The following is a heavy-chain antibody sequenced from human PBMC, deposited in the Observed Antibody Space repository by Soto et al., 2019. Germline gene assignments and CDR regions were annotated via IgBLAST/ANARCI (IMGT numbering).Heavy chain of an antibody. J-gene: IGHJ4*02. CDR1: GGSISSSSYY. CDR2: IYYSGTT. CDR3: ARCSGGVVVPAANFDY. Sequence: SETLSLTCTVSGGSISSSSYYWGWIRQPPGKGLEWIGSIYYSGTTYYNPSLKSRVTISGDTSKNQFSLKLSSVTAADTAVYYCARCSGGVVVPAANFDYWGQGTLVTVSS. D-gene: IGHD2-2*01. V-gene: IGHV4-39*01.